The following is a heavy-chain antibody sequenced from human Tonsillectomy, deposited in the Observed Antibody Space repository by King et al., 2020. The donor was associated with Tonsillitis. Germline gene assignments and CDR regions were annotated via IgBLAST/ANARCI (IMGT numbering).Heavy chain of an antibody. J-gene: IGHJ4*02. D-gene: IGHD5-12*01. V-gene: IGHV3-23*04. CDR1: GFTFSTYA. CDR2: ISGSGAST. CDR3: AKAMGYSYLYYFDY. Sequence: VQLVESGGGLVQPGGSLRLSCAASGFTFSTYAMSWVRQAPGKGLEWVSAISGSGASTSYADSVRGRFTLSRDNSKNTLCLEMNSLRAEDTAVYNCAKAMGYSYLYYFDYWGQGTLVTVSS.